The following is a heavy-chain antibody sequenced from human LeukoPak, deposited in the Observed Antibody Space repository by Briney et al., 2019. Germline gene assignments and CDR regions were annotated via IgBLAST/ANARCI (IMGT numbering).Heavy chain of an antibody. J-gene: IGHJ4*02. CDR2: IYSGGST. CDR3: ARVWGSYGYYFDY. D-gene: IGHD3-16*01. CDR1: GFTVSSNY. V-gene: IGHV3-53*01. Sequence: GGSLRLSCAASGFTVSSNYMSWVRQAPGKGLEWVSVIYSGGSTYYADSVKGRFTISRDNSKNTLYLQMNSLRAEDTAVYYCARVWGSYGYYFDYWGQGTLVTVSS.